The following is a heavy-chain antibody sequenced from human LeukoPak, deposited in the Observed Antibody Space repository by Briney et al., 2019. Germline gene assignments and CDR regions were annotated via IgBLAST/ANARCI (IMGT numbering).Heavy chain of an antibody. CDR3: AKRVTVTTKYFDS. Sequence: PGGSLRLSCAASGFIFSAYAMSWVRQAPGQGLEWISVIGTGGETHYAESVRGRFTISRSNSKNTLYLQMNSLRAEDTAVYYCAKRVTVTTKYFDSWGQGTLVTVSS. CDR2: IGTGGET. J-gene: IGHJ4*02. CDR1: GFIFSAYA. V-gene: IGHV3-23*01. D-gene: IGHD4-17*01.